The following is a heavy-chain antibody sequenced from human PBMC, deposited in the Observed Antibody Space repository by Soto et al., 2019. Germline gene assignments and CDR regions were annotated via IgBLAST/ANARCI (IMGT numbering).Heavy chain of an antibody. CDR2: IIPVFLTP. CDR1: GGTFSSNA. CDR3: AGCVESYGSGGDYYYGLDI. J-gene: IGHJ6*02. V-gene: IGHV1-69*01. Sequence: QVQLVQSGAEVKTPGSSVKVSCKASGGTFSSNAISWVRQAPGQGLEWMGGIIPVFLTPIYAQKFQGSVTITADECRSTAYLELKGLRCEDTAVFDCAGCVESYGSGGDYYYGLDIWGQGTTVTVSS. D-gene: IGHD3-10*01.